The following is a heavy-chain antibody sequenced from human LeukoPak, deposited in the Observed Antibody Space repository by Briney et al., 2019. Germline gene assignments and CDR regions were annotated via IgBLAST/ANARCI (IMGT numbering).Heavy chain of an antibody. CDR1: GGSISSYY. Sequence: SETLSLTCTVSGGSISSYYWSWIRQPPGKGLEWIGYIYYSGSTDYNPSLKSRVTISVDTSKDQFSLKLSSVTAADTAVYYCARVLKGGYDWSCAFDIWGQGTMVTVSS. J-gene: IGHJ3*02. CDR2: IYYSGST. V-gene: IGHV4-59*01. D-gene: IGHD5-12*01. CDR3: ARVLKGGYDWSCAFDI.